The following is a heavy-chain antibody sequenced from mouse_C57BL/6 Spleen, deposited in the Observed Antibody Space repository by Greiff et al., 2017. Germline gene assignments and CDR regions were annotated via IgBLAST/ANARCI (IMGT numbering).Heavy chain of an antibody. J-gene: IGHJ1*03. V-gene: IGHV1-64*01. CDR1: GYTFTSYW. CDR2: IHPNSGST. CDR3: ADGSSYDWYFDV. Sequence: QVQLQQPGAELVKPGASVKLSCKASGYTFTSYWMHWVKQRPGQGLEWIGMIHPNSGSTNYNEKFKSKATLTVDKSSSTAYMQLSSLTSEDSAVYYCADGSSYDWYFDVWGTGTTVTVSS. D-gene: IGHD1-1*01.